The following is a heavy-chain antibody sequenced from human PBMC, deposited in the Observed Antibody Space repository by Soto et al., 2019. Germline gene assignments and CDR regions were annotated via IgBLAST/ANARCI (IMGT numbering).Heavy chain of an antibody. CDR3: ALNGDPRYGFDP. V-gene: IGHV4-59*01. D-gene: IGHD3-10*01. CDR2: IYYSGST. Sequence: SETLSLTCTVSGGSISSYYWSWIRQPPGKGLEWIEYIYYSGSTNYNPSLKSRVTISVDTSKNQFSLKLSSVTAADTAVYYCALNGDPRYGFDPWGQGTLVTVSS. J-gene: IGHJ5*02. CDR1: GGSISSYY.